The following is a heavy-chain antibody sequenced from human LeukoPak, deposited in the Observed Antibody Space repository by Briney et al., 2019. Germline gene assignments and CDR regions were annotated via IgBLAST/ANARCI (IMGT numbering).Heavy chain of an antibody. J-gene: IGHJ6*03. D-gene: IGHD3-10*01. Sequence: PGRSLRLSCAASGFTFSNYGMHWVRQAPGKGLEWVSFISYDGSNKYYADSVKGRFTISRDNSKNTLYLQMNSLRAEDTALYYCAKDIKSRGYYYGSGSYSNYYYYYMDVWGKGTTVTISS. CDR2: ISYDGSNK. CDR3: AKDIKSRGYYYGSGSYSNYYYYYMDV. V-gene: IGHV3-30*18. CDR1: GFTFSNYG.